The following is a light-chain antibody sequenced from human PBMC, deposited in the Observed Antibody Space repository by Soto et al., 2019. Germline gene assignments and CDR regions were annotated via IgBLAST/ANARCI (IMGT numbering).Light chain of an antibody. J-gene: IGKJ3*01. V-gene: IGKV3-20*01. CDR1: QSVSSSY. CDR3: LQYDSSPIT. Sequence: EIVLTQSPGTLSLSPGERAILSCRASQSVSSSYLAWYQQKPGQAPRLLIYRASIRATGIPDRFSGSGSGTDFTLTISRLEPEDFAVYYCLQYDSSPITFGPGTKVDIK. CDR2: RAS.